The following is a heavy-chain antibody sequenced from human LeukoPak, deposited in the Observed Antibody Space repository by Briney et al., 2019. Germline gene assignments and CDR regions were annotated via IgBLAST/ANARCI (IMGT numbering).Heavy chain of an antibody. V-gene: IGHV1-18*01. J-gene: IGHJ4*02. Sequence: GASVKVSCKASGYTFSSYGISWVRQAPGQGLGWMGWISAYNGNTNYAQKLQGRVTMTTDTSTSTAYMELRSLRSDDTAVYYCARDVGGIVGATRPFDYWGQGTLVTVSS. CDR3: ARDVGGIVGATRPFDY. D-gene: IGHD1-26*01. CDR2: ISAYNGNT. CDR1: GYTFSSYG.